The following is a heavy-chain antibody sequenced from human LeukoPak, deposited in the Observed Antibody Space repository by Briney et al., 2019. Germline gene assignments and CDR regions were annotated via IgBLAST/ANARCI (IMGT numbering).Heavy chain of an antibody. CDR3: AKGRIVGATSVDY. J-gene: IGHJ4*02. D-gene: IGHD1-26*01. CDR2: IYSGGST. V-gene: IGHV3-53*01. CDR1: GFTVSSNY. Sequence: GGSLRLSCAASGFTVSSNYMSWVRQAPGKGLEWVSVIYSGGSTYYADSVKGRFTISRDNAKNSLYLQMSSLRAEDTAVYYCAKGRIVGATSVDYWGQGTLVTVSS.